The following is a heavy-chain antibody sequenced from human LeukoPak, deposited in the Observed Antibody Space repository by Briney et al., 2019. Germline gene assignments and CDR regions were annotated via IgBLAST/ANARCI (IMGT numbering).Heavy chain of an antibody. Sequence: SETLSLTCAVYGGSFSGYYWSWIRQPPGKGLEWIGSIYYSGSTYYNPSLKSRVTISVDTSKNQFSLKLSSVTAADTAVYYCVRLYDYVWGSYRPFDPWGQGTLVTVSS. CDR1: GGSFSGYY. CDR2: IYYSGST. CDR3: VRLYDYVWGSYRPFDP. V-gene: IGHV4-34*01. J-gene: IGHJ5*02. D-gene: IGHD3-16*02.